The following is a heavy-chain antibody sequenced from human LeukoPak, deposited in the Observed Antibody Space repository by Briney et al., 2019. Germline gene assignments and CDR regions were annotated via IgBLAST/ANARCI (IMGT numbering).Heavy chain of an antibody. CDR2: TSSSDPGT. CDR3: ASIRDGWQILDAFDI. Sequence: GGSLRLSCAASGFPLSSYAMSWVRQGPGKGREWVAATSSSDPGTYHADSVRGRFTISRDNSKNTLYLQMNSLRAEDTAVYYCASIRDGWQILDAFDIWGQGTMVTVSS. J-gene: IGHJ3*02. D-gene: IGHD5-24*01. CDR1: GFPLSSYA. V-gene: IGHV3-23*01.